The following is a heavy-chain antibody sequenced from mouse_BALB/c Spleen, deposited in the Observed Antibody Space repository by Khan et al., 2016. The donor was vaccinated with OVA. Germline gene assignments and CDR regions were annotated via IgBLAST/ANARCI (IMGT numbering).Heavy chain of an antibody. CDR3: ASSGYGSFAY. J-gene: IGHJ3*01. V-gene: IGHV1S29*02. Sequence: VRLQQSGPELVKPGASVKISCRASGYTFTDYIMDWVKQSHGKSLEWIGYIYPNNGDNGYNQKFKTKATLTVDNSSSTAYMELRRLTSEDSAVDYCASSGYGSFAYWGQGTLGTVSA. CDR1: GYTFTDYI. D-gene: IGHD1-2*01. CDR2: IYPNNGDN.